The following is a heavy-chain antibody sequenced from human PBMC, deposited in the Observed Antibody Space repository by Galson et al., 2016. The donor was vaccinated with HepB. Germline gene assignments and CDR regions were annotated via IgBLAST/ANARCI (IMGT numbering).Heavy chain of an antibody. V-gene: IGHV1-2*06. J-gene: IGHJ3*02. D-gene: IGHD2-2*01. CDR3: VRTYCSTTRCYPDAFDI. CDR1: GYTFTYYF. Sequence: SVKVSCKASGYTFTYYFIHWVRQAPGQGLEWLGRINPSSGDTKYAQKFQGRVTMSRDTSTSTAYMELSRLSSDDTAVYYCVRTYCSTTRCYPDAFDIWGQGTAVTVSS. CDR2: INPSSGDT.